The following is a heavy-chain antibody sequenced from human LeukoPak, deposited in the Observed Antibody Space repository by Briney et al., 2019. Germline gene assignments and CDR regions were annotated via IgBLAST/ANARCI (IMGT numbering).Heavy chain of an antibody. CDR1: GGSISSYY. V-gene: IGHV4-59*12. Sequence: SETLSLTCTVSGGSISSYYWSWIRQPPGKGLEWIGYIYYSGSTNYNPSLKSRVTISVDTSKNQFSLKLSSVTAADTAVYYCASLSSSWYENWFDPWGQGTLVTVSS. CDR3: ASLSSSWYENWFDP. D-gene: IGHD6-13*01. J-gene: IGHJ5*02. CDR2: IYYSGST.